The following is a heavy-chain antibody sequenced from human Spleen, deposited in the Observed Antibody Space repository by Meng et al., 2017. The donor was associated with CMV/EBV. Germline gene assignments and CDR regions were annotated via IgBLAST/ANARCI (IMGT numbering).Heavy chain of an antibody. CDR2: IKQDGSEK. V-gene: IGHV3-7*01. CDR1: GFTFSSYW. Sequence: GESLKISCAASGFTFSSYWMSWVRQAPGKGLEWVANIKQDGSEKYYVDSVKGRFTISRDNAKNALYLQMNSLRAEDTAVYYCARDLNCDYWGQGTLVTVSS. J-gene: IGHJ4*02. CDR3: ARDLNCDY.